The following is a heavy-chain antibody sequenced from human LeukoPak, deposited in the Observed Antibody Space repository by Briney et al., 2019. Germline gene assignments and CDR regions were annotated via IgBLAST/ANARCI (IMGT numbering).Heavy chain of an antibody. J-gene: IGHJ5*02. CDR3: ARGRWTGHCSSTNCYSGLDP. Sequence: GGSLRLSCAASGFTFSSYSMNWVRQAPGKGLEWVSSISSSSSYIYYADSVKGRFTISRDNAKNSLYLQMNSLRAEDTAVYYCARGRWTGHCSSTNCYSGLDPWGQGTLVTVSS. CDR1: GFTFSSYS. V-gene: IGHV3-21*01. CDR2: ISSSSSYI. D-gene: IGHD2-2*02.